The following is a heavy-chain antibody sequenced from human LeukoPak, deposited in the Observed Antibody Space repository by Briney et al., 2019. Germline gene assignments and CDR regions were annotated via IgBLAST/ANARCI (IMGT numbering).Heavy chain of an antibody. Sequence: SQTLSLTCAISGDSVPSNRAAWNWIRQSPSRGLEWLGRTFYRSKWYDDYAVSVKSRITINSDTSKNQFSLHLNSVTPEDTAVYFCAREKDDYHPFDYWGQGTLVTVSS. CDR3: AREKDDYHPFDY. V-gene: IGHV6-1*01. D-gene: IGHD4-11*01. CDR2: TFYRSKWYD. J-gene: IGHJ4*02. CDR1: GDSVPSNRAA.